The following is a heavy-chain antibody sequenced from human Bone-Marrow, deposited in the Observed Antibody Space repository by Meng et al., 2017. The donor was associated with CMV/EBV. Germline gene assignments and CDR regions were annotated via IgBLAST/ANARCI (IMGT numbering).Heavy chain of an antibody. CDR2: INSDGSST. CDR3: ARVGYCSSTSCYEDDDAFDI. Sequence: GESLKISCAASGFTFSSYWMHWVRQAPGKGLVWVSRINSDGSSTSYADSVKGRFTISRDNAKNTLYLQMNSLRAEDTAVYYCARVGYCSSTSCYEDDDAFDIWAQGTMVTVSS. CDR1: GFTFSSYW. D-gene: IGHD2-2*03. J-gene: IGHJ3*02. V-gene: IGHV3-74*01.